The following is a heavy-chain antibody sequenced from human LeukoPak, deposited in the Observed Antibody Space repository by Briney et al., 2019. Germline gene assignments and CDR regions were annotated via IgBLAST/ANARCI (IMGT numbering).Heavy chain of an antibody. V-gene: IGHV3-30-3*01. J-gene: IGHJ4*02. CDR2: ISYDGSNK. CDR1: GFTFSSYA. CDR3: ARALYSSGLGDY. Sequence: PGRSLRLSCAASGFTFSSYAMHWVRQAPGKGLEWVAVISYDGSNKYYAGSVKGRFTISRDNSKNTLYLQMNSLRAEDTAVYYCARALYSSGLGDYWGQGTLVTVSS. D-gene: IGHD6-19*01.